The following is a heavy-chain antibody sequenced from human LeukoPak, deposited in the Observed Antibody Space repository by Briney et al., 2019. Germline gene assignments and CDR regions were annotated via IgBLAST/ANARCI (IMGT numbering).Heavy chain of an antibody. CDR3: ARGAHRIATASTIDS. CDR2: IRYDGTSK. V-gene: IGHV3-30*02. D-gene: IGHD6-13*01. Sequence: GGSLRLSCAASGFTFVNYGMHWVRQAPGKGLEWVAFIRYDGTSKYYVDSVKGRFTISRDNSKNTLYLQMNSLRAEDTAVFFCARGAHRIATASTIDSWGQGTLVTVSS. CDR1: GFTFVNYG. J-gene: IGHJ4*02.